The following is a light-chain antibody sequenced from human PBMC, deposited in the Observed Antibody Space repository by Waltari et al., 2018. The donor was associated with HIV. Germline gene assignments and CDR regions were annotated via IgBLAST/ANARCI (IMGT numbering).Light chain of an antibody. J-gene: IGLJ3*02. Sequence: QSVLTQPPSASGTPGQRVTISCSGSSSNIGSNYVSWYQPLPGTAPKLLIYRTNQRPSGVPDRFSGSKSGTSASLAITGLRSEDEADYYCAAWDDGLSGPVFGGGTKLTVL. CDR2: RTN. CDR3: AAWDDGLSGPV. V-gene: IGLV1-47*01. CDR1: SSNIGSNY.